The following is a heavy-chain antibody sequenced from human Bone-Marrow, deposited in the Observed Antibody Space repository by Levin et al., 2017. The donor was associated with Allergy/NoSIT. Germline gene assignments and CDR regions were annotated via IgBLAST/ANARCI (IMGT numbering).Heavy chain of an antibody. Sequence: GESLKISCAASGFTFSSYAMSWVRQAPGKGLQWVSSISAGGGKIYTADSVKGRFSISRDNSKNTVYLQMDSLRAEDTAVYYCAKRTLTGTGSFDQWGQGTLVTVFS. CDR3: AKRTLTGTGSFDQ. V-gene: IGHV3-23*01. D-gene: IGHD3-9*01. J-gene: IGHJ4*02. CDR1: GFTFSSYA. CDR2: ISAGGGKI.